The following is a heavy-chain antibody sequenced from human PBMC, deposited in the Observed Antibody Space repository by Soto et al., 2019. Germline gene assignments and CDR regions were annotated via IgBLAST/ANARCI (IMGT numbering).Heavy chain of an antibody. CDR3: ARDGNPWDHRYFDS. CDR2: INNRNGNT. CDR1: GHTFITYG. V-gene: IGHV1-18*01. Sequence: QVQLVQSGAEVRKPGASLKVSCKASGHTFITYGVSWVRQAPGQGLEWMGWINNRNGNTNYAQKFQGRVTMTTDTSTTTVYMELRSLRSDDTAVYYCARDGNPWDHRYFDSWGQGTLVTVSS. J-gene: IGHJ4*02. D-gene: IGHD1-26*01.